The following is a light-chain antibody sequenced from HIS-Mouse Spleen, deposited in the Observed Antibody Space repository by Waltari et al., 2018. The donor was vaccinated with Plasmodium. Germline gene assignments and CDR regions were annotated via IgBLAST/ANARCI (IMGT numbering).Light chain of an antibody. CDR1: RRDVDGYNS. V-gene: IGLV2-8*01. J-gene: IGLJ2*01. Sequence: QSALTQPPSPSGSPGQSVTISCTGTRRDVDGYNSVSWYQQHPGKAPKLMIYEVSTRPSGVPDRFSGSKSGNTASLTVSGLQAEDEADYYCSSYAGSNNLVFGGGTKLTVL. CDR2: EVS. CDR3: SSYAGSNNLV.